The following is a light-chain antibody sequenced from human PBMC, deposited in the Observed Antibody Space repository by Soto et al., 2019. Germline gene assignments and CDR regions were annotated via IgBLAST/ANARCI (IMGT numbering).Light chain of an antibody. J-gene: IGLJ1*01. CDR2: DVD. CDR1: NSDVGGYNY. V-gene: IGLV2-11*01. Sequence: QSALTQPPSVSGSPGQSVTISCTGTNSDVGGYNYVSWYQQHPGKAPELMIYDVDKRPSGVPDRFSGSKSGNTASLTISGLQADDEADYYCSSYAGSYTYVFGTGTKLTVL. CDR3: SSYAGSYTYV.